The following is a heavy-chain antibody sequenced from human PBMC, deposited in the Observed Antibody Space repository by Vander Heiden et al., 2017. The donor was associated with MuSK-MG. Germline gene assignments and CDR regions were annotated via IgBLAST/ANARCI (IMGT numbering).Heavy chain of an antibody. CDR2: IYPVHSDT. J-gene: IGHJ3*02. V-gene: IGHV5-51*03. Sequence: EVQLVQSGAEVKEPGESLKISCKGSGYSFTSYWIGWVRQMPGKGLGWMGIIYPVHSDTRYSPSFQGQVTISADKSISTAYLQWSSLKASDTAMYYCARLQSENEDAFDIWGQGTMVTVSS. D-gene: IGHD1-1*01. CDR3: ARLQSENEDAFDI. CDR1: GYSFTSYW.